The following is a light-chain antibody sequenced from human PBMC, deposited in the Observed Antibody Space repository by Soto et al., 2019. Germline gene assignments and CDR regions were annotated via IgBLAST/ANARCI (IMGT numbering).Light chain of an antibody. J-gene: IGKJ1*01. CDR3: QQCYYWPQWT. CDR2: DAS. V-gene: IGKV3-11*01. CDR1: QSVGTF. Sequence: EIVLTQSPATLSLSPGERATLSCRASQSVGTFFAWYQQKPGQAPRLLIYDASNRATGIPARFSGRASGTDFTLTISSLDPDDFAVYYCQQCYYWPQWTFGQGTNVDIK.